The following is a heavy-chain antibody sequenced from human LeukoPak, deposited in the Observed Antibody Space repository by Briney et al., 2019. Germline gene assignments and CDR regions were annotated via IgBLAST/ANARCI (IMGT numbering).Heavy chain of an antibody. CDR3: AKVPGERRFRADYYFDY. CDR1: GFTFSSYS. V-gene: IGHV3-23*01. D-gene: IGHD1-1*01. J-gene: IGHJ4*02. Sequence: PGGSLRLSCAASGFTFSSYSMNWVRQAPGKGLEWVSAISGSGGSTYYADSVKGRFTISRDNSKNTLYLQMNSLRAEDTAVYYCAKVPGERRFRADYYFDYWGQGTLVTVSS. CDR2: ISGSGGST.